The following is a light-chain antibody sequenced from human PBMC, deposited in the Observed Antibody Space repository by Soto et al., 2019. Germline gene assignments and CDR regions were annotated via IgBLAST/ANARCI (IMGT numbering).Light chain of an antibody. CDR1: ESLVHSDGNTD. V-gene: IGKV2-24*01. Sequence: DIVMTQTPLSSPVTLGQPASISCRSNESLVHSDGNTDLNWLQKRQGQPPRLLIYKTSDRFSGVPDRFRGSGAGTDFTLEISRVAPEDVGVYYCMQDTQFPWTFGQGTKVEFK. CDR2: KTS. CDR3: MQDTQFPWT. J-gene: IGKJ1*01.